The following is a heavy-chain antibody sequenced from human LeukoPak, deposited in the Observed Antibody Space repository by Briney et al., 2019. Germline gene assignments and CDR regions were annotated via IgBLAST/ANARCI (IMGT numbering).Heavy chain of an antibody. CDR3: ARDKVVGATSLDY. V-gene: IGHV3-7*01. Sequence: PGGSLRLSCVASGFTFNNYWMSWVRQAPGTGPEGGANIKQDGSEKYYVDSVKGRFTISRDNAKNSLYLQMDSLRAEDTAVYYCARDKVVGATSLDYWGQGTLVTVSS. J-gene: IGHJ4*02. CDR1: GFTFNNYW. CDR2: IKQDGSEK. D-gene: IGHD1-26*01.